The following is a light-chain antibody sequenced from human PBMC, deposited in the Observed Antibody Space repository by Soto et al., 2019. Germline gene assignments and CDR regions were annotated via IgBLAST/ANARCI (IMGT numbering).Light chain of an antibody. Sequence: IHMTQSPSSLSASVLDIGTITCLASQSISSYLNWYQQKPGKAPKLLIYAASSLQSGVPSRFSGSASGTDFTLTISSLQPEDFATYYCQQSYSIPQTFGPGTKVD. CDR3: QQSYSIPQT. CDR2: AAS. V-gene: IGKV1-39*01. J-gene: IGKJ3*01. CDR1: QSISSY.